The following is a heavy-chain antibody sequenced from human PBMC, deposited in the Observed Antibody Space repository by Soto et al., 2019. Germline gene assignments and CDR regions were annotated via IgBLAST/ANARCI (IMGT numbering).Heavy chain of an antibody. V-gene: IGHV1-69*14. CDR2: IIPIFGTA. J-gene: IGHJ2*01. D-gene: IGHD4-17*01. CDR3: ARVDGVYEIWYFDL. CDR1: GGTFSSYA. Sequence: QVQLVQSGAEVKKPGSSVKVSCKASGGTFSSYAISWVRQAPGQGLEWMGGIIPIFGTANYAQKFQGRATITADNSTSTANMKLSSVRSEDTAVYYCARVDGVYEIWYFDLWGRGTLVTVSS.